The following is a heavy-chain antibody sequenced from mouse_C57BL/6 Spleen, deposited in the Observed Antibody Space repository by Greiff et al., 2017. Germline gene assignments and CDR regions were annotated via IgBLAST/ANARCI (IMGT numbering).Heavy chain of an antibody. CDR2: IYPGSGST. V-gene: IGHV1-55*01. CDR1: GYTFTSYW. CDR3: ARLPDIYYYGSSYVAY. J-gene: IGHJ3*01. D-gene: IGHD1-1*01. Sequence: QVQLQQPGAELVKPGASVKMSCKASGYTFTSYWITWVKQRPGQGLEWIGDIYPGSGSTNYNEKFKSKATLTVDTSSSTAYMQLSSLTSEDSAVYYCARLPDIYYYGSSYVAYWGQGTLVTVSA.